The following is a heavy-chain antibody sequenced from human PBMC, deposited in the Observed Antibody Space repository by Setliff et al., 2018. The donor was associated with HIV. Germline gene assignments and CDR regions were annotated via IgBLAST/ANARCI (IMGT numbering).Heavy chain of an antibody. CDR1: GYTFTNYA. Sequence: ASVKVSCKASGYTFTNYAIHWVRQAPGQGLEWMGRINPNSGGTNYAQKFQSRVTMTRDTSINTAYMELSSLKSDDTAIYFCARDRRGGIFGVVSANWFDPWGQGTLVTVSS. CDR2: INPNSGGT. J-gene: IGHJ5*02. CDR3: ARDRRGGIFGVVSANWFDP. D-gene: IGHD3-3*01. V-gene: IGHV1-2*06.